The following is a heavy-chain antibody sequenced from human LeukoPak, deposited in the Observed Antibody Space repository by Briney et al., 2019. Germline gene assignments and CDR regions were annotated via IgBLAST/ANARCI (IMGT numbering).Heavy chain of an antibody. CDR1: GFTFSDYY. D-gene: IGHD3-10*02. J-gene: IGHJ6*04. Sequence: GGSLRLSCAASGFTFSDYYMNWIRQAPGKGLEWVSSISSSSSYVYYADSVKGRFTISRDNAKNSLYLQMNSLRAEDTAVYYCAELGITMIGGVWGKGTTVTISS. CDR3: AELGITMIGGV. CDR2: ISSSSSYV. V-gene: IGHV3-11*06.